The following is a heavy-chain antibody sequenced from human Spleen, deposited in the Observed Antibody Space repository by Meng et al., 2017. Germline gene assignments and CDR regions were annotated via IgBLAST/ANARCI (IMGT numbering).Heavy chain of an antibody. CDR2: IKCDGSEK. D-gene: IGHD6-19*01. CDR3: TIYIRGHI. CDR1: GFTFSISL. J-gene: IGHJ3*02. Sequence: GESLKISCAASGFTFSISLIHWVCQAPEKGLEWVADIKCDGSEKYYADSVKGRFTISRDNAKNSLYLQMSSLKTEDSAVYYCTIYIRGHIWGQGTMVTVSS. V-gene: IGHV3-52*01.